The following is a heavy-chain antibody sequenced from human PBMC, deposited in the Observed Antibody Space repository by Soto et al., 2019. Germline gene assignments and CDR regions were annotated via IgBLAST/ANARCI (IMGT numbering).Heavy chain of an antibody. CDR2: IDRDGSRT. Sequence: GGSLRLSCAASGFSFSSYWMYWVRQAPGKGQGWVSRIDRDGSRTNYADSVKGRFTISRDNAQNTLYLQMNSLRAEDTAVYYCARNVGQGYIPDYWAQGTLVTGSS. V-gene: IGHV3-74*01. J-gene: IGHJ4*02. D-gene: IGHD1-26*01. CDR3: ARNVGQGYIPDY. CDR1: GFSFSSYW.